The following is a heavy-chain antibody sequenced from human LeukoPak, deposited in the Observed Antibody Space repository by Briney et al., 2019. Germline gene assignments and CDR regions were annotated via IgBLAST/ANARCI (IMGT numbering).Heavy chain of an antibody. Sequence: ASVKVSCKASGYTFTSYGISWVRQAPGQGLEWMGWISAYNGNTNYAQKLQGRVTMTTDTSTSTAYMELRSLRSDDTAVYYCAGVGDYVWGSYRSYNLDYWGQGTLVTVSS. D-gene: IGHD3-16*02. J-gene: IGHJ4*02. CDR3: AGVGDYVWGSYRSYNLDY. CDR1: GYTFTSYG. V-gene: IGHV1-18*01. CDR2: ISAYNGNT.